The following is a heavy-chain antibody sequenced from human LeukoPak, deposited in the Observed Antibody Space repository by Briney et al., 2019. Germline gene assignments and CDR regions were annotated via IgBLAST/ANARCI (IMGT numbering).Heavy chain of an antibody. D-gene: IGHD6-13*01. CDR1: GGSISSYY. V-gene: IGHV4-59*01. CDR2: IYYSGST. CDR3: ARGDSSSWYGTNYYFDY. Sequence: SETLSLTCTVSGGSISSYYWSWIRQPPGKGLEWIGYIYYSGSTNYNPSLKSRVTISVDTSKNQFSLKLSSVTAADTAVYYCARGDSSSWYGTNYYFDYWGQGTLVTVSS. J-gene: IGHJ4*02.